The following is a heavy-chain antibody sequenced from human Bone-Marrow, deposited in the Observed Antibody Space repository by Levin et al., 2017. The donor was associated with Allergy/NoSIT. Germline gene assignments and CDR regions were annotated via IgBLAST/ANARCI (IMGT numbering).Heavy chain of an antibody. CDR2: ISGDGGNT. Sequence: PGGSLRLSCVVSGFTFNDFAMSWVRQAPGKGLEWVSGISGDGGNTFYADSVRGRFSISRDNSRNTLYLQINGLTVEDTAVYYCAKDGRPRPSMASRQSRNWYFDFWGRGALVTVSS. J-gene: IGHJ2*01. D-gene: IGHD6-6*01. CDR3: AKDGRPRPSMASRQSRNWYFDF. V-gene: IGHV3-23*01. CDR1: GFTFNDFA.